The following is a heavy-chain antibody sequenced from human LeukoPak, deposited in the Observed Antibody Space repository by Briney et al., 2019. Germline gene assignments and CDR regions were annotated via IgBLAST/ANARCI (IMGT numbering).Heavy chain of an antibody. Sequence: GESPKISCKASGYSFTSYWIGWVLQMPGKGLEWMGIIYPGDSDTRYSPSFQGQVTISADKSISTAYLQWSSLKASDTAMYYCARQANWAIESCGQGTLVTVSS. V-gene: IGHV5-51*01. D-gene: IGHD7-27*01. CDR2: IYPGDSDT. J-gene: IGHJ4*02. CDR1: GYSFTSYW. CDR3: ARQANWAIES.